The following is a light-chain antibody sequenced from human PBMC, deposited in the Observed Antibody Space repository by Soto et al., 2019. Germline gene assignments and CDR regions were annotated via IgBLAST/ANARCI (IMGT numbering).Light chain of an antibody. V-gene: IGKV3-20*01. CDR3: QQHDILPIT. CDR1: QSVGRNY. J-gene: IGKJ5*01. CDR2: GAS. Sequence: ENVLTQSPGTLSLSPGERATLSCRASQSVGRNYLAWFQQKSGQAPRLVIYGASSRAAGIPDRFSGAGSGTDFTLTISRLEPEDFALYYCQQHDILPITFGQGTRLEIK.